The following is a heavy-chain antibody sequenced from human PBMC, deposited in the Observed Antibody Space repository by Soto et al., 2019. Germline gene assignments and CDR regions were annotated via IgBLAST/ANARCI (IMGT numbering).Heavy chain of an antibody. Sequence: QLVQSGPELKKPGASVKVSCKTSGYTFSNYGITWVRQAPGQGLEWVGWITPEKGNTEYAQKFQGRVRMTVETSTSTAILEMGARRPDDTAVNYGAGVSAARYYDSKLAHGGKGTLVTVSS. V-gene: IGHV1-18*01. J-gene: IGHJ4*02. CDR1: GYTFSNYG. CDR3: AGVSAARYYDSKLAH. D-gene: IGHD3-22*01. CDR2: ITPEKGNT.